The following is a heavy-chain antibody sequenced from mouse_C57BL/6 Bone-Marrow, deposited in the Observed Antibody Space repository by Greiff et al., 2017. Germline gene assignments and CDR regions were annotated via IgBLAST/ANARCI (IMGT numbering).Heavy chain of an antibody. D-gene: IGHD1-1*01. CDR2: ISNGGGST. CDR3: ARQTVVASPAY. J-gene: IGHJ3*01. Sequence: EVKLVESGGGLVQPGGSLKLSCAASGFTFSDYYMYWVRQTPKKRLEWVAYISNGGGSTYYPDTVKGRFTISRDNAKNTLYLQMSRLKSEDTAMYYCARQTVVASPAYWGQGTLVTVSA. CDR1: GFTFSDYY. V-gene: IGHV5-12*01.